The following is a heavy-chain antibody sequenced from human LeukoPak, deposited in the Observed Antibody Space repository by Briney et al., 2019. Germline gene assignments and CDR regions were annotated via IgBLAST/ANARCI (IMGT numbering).Heavy chain of an antibody. CDR1: GGSISSGSYY. J-gene: IGHJ4*02. Sequence: SETLSLTCTVSGGSISSGSYYWGWIRQPPGQGLEWIGSIYRSGSTYYNSSLKSRVTISVDTSKNQFSLKLSSVTAADTAVYYCARHADYYESTSYFWDYWGQGTLVTVSS. CDR3: ARHADYYESTSYFWDY. CDR2: IYRSGST. V-gene: IGHV4-39*01. D-gene: IGHD3-22*01.